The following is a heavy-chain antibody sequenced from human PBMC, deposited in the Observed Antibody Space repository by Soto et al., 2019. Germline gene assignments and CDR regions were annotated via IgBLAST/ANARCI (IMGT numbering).Heavy chain of an antibody. Sequence: SETLSLTCTVSGGSMSSYFWSWIRQPPGKGLEWIAYVYYSGSTKHSPSLKSRVIISVDTSKNQFSLKLNSVTAADTAVYYCARVIGGWYEHDYWGPGTLVTVSS. J-gene: IGHJ4*02. CDR1: GGSMSSYF. CDR3: ARVIGGWYEHDY. CDR2: VYYSGST. D-gene: IGHD6-19*01. V-gene: IGHV4-59*01.